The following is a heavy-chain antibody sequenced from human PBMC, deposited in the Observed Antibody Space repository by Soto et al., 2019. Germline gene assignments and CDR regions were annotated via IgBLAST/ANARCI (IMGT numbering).Heavy chain of an antibody. CDR3: VRDGTKNLRDWFDP. CDR1: GASLSCYY. V-gene: IGHV4-4*07. D-gene: IGHD1-1*01. Sequence: PSETLSLTCNASGASLSCYYWSWIRQPPGKGLEWIGRIYATGSSDYNPSLKSRITISVDMSKKQFSLTLRSVTAADTAMYYCVRDGTKNLRDWFDPWGQGILVTVSS. CDR2: IYATGSS. J-gene: IGHJ5*02.